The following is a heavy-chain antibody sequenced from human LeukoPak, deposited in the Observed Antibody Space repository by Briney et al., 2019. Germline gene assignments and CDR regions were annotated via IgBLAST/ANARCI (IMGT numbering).Heavy chain of an antibody. CDR1: GGSISSYY. CDR2: IYYSGST. J-gene: IGHJ4*02. Sequence: PSETLSHTCTVSGGSISSYYWSWIRQPPGKGLEWIGYIYYSGSTNYNPSLKSRVTISVDTSKNQFSLKLSSVTAADTAVYYCARNSYGFFDYWGQGTLVTVSS. V-gene: IGHV4-59*01. CDR3: ARNSYGFFDY. D-gene: IGHD3-10*01.